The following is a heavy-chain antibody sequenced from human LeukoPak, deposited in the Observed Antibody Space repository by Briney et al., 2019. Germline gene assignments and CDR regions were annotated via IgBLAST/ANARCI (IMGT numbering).Heavy chain of an antibody. D-gene: IGHD6-13*01. J-gene: IGHJ5*01. CDR3: ASSPGFGSSWFDS. V-gene: IGHV4-39*01. CDR1: GDSISSTTYY. CDR2: IYYSGYI. Sequence: SETLSPTCTVSGDSISSTTYYWGWIRQPPGKGLEWIGSIYYSGYIYYNPSLKSRVTISVDTSKNQFSLKLSSVTAADAAVYYCASSPGFGSSWFDSWGLGTLVTVSS.